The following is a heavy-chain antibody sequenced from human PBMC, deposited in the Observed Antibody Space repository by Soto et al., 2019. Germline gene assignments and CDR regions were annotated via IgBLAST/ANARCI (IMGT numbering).Heavy chain of an antibody. CDR3: ARGRYSSGWDNWFDP. D-gene: IGHD6-19*01. CDR1: GYTFTSYG. Sequence: ASVKVSCKASGYTFTSYGISWVRQAPGQGLEWMGWISAYNGNTNYAQKLQGRVTMTTDTSTSTAYMELRSLRSDDTAVYYCARGRYSSGWDNWFDPWGQGTLVTVFS. CDR2: ISAYNGNT. V-gene: IGHV1-18*01. J-gene: IGHJ5*02.